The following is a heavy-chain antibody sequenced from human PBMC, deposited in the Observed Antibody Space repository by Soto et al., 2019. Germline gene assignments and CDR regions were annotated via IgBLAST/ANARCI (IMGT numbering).Heavy chain of an antibody. Sequence: GGSLRLSCAASGFTFSSYSMNWVRQAPGKGLEWVSSISSSSSYIYYADSVKGRFTISRDNAKNSLYLQMNSLRAEDTAVYYCVKDHGTAMIRGGLDSWGQGALVTVS. V-gene: IGHV3-21*01. CDR1: GFTFSSYS. D-gene: IGHD3-10*01. J-gene: IGHJ4*02. CDR2: ISSSSSYI. CDR3: VKDHGTAMIRGGLDS.